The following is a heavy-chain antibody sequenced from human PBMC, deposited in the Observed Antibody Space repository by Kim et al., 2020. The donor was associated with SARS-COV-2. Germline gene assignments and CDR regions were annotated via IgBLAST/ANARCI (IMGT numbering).Heavy chain of an antibody. V-gene: IGHV3-53*01. CDR3: ARDFAAVAGTFGYYYYGMDV. CDR2: IYSGGST. D-gene: IGHD6-19*01. Sequence: GGSLRLSCAASGFTVSSNYMSWVRQAPGKGLEWVSVIYSGGSTYYADSVKGRFTISRDNSKNTLYLQMNSLRAEDTAVYYCARDFAAVAGTFGYYYYGMDVWGQGTKVTVSS. J-gene: IGHJ6*02. CDR1: GFTVSSNY.